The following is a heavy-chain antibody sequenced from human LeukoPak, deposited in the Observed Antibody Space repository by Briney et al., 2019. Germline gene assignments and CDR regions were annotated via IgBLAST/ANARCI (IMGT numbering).Heavy chain of an antibody. V-gene: IGHV3-9*01. D-gene: IGHD3-10*01. J-gene: IGHJ4*02. CDR3: AKGDGSGRSFDY. CDR2: TSWNSGSI. Sequence: GRSLRLSCPASGFTFDDYAMHWVWQAPGKGLEWVSGTSWNSGSIGYADSVKGRFTISRDNAKNSLYLQMNSLRAEDTALYYCAKGDGSGRSFDYWGQGTLVTVSS. CDR1: GFTFDDYA.